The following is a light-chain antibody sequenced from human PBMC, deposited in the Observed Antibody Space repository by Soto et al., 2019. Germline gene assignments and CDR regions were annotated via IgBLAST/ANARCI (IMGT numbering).Light chain of an antibody. V-gene: IGKV3-15*01. J-gene: IGKJ1*01. CDR2: GAS. CDR3: QQYTNWPRGT. Sequence: EIVMTQSPATLSVSPGERATLSCRASQSVGSSLAWYQQKPGQAPRFLIYGASTRATGIPARFSGSGSGTEFTLTNSSLQSEDFAVYYCQQYTNWPRGTFGQGTKVDIK. CDR1: QSVGSS.